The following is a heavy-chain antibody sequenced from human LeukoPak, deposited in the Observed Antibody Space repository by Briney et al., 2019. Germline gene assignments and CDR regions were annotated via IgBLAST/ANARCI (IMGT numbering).Heavy chain of an antibody. Sequence: PGGSLRLSCAASGFTFSDYYMSWIRQGPGKGLEWVSYISSSSSYTNYADSVKGRFTISRDNAKNSLYLQMNSLRAEDTAVYYCARVSVVVTKGGLYGMDVWGQGTTVTVSS. CDR1: GFTFSDYY. D-gene: IGHD2-21*02. J-gene: IGHJ6*02. CDR2: ISSSSSYT. CDR3: ARVSVVVTKGGLYGMDV. V-gene: IGHV3-11*06.